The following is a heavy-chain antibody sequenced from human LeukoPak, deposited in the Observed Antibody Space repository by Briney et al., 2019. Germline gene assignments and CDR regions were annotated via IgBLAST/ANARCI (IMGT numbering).Heavy chain of an antibody. CDR1: GFTFSSYG. Sequence: PGGSLRLSCAASGFTFSSYGINWVRQAPGKGLEWVSGITPNGGSTYYADSVKGRFTISRDNSKNTLYLQMNSLRAEDTAVYYCAKVSGGSYYSRPFDYWGQGTLVTVSS. J-gene: IGHJ4*02. D-gene: IGHD1-26*01. CDR2: ITPNGGST. CDR3: AKVSGGSYYSRPFDY. V-gene: IGHV3-23*01.